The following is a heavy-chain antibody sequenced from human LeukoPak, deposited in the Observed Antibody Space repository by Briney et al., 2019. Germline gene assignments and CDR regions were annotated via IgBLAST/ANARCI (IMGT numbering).Heavy chain of an antibody. CDR2: ISASGGST. V-gene: IGHV3-23*01. D-gene: IGHD6-19*01. J-gene: IGHJ4*02. CDR3: AKDSSGWSRDY. Sequence: GGSLRLSCAASGFTFSSYSMTWVRQAPGKGLEWVSGISASGGSTYYADSVKGRFTISRDNSKNTLYLQMNSLRAEDTAVYYCAKDSSGWSRDYWGQGTLVIVPS. CDR1: GFTFSSYS.